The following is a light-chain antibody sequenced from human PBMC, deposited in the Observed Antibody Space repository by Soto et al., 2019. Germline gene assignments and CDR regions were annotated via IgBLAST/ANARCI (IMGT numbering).Light chain of an antibody. CDR2: EVS. J-gene: IGLJ2*01. Sequence: QSVLTQPASVSGSPGQSITISCTGTSSDVGNYNYVSWNQQHPGKAPKLIIYEVSNRPSGVSNRFSGSKSGNTASLTISGLQAEDEADYYCSSYTSSRAVVFGGGTKVTVL. CDR3: SSYTSSRAVV. V-gene: IGLV2-14*01. CDR1: SSDVGNYNY.